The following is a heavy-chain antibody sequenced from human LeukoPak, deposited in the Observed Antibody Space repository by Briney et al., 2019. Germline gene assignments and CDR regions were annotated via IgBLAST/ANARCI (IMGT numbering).Heavy chain of an antibody. D-gene: IGHD2-15*01. J-gene: IGHJ4*02. CDR1: GYTFTAYY. V-gene: IGHV1-2*02. CDR3: ARVDGVGGTAWDY. Sequence: ASVKVSCKASGYTFTAYYMHWVRQAPGQGLEWMGWINPNSGGTNYAQKFQGRVTMTRDTSISTAYMELSRLRSDDTAVYYCARVDGVGGTAWDYWGQGTLVTVSS. CDR2: INPNSGGT.